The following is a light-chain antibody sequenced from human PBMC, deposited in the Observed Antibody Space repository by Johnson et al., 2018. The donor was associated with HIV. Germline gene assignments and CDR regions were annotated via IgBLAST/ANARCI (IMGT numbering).Light chain of an antibody. Sequence: QSVLTQPPSVSAAPGQRVNISCSGHSSNIENYFVSWYQQLPGAAPRLLIYEDYKRPSGIPDRFSGSTSGASATLGITGLQTGAEADYYCGVWDASLSPHYVFGTGTTITVL. J-gene: IGLJ1*01. V-gene: IGLV1-51*02. CDR3: GVWDASLSPHYV. CDR2: EDY. CDR1: SSNIENYF.